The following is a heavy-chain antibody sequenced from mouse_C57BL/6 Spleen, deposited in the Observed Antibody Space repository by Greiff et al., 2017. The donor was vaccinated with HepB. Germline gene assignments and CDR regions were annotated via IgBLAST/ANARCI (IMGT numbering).Heavy chain of an antibody. J-gene: IGHJ2*01. V-gene: IGHV5-6-3*01. CDR2: IDSNGGST. CDR1: RFTISSYG. D-gene: IGHD2-12*01. CDR3: ARSAI. Sequence: EVQRVESGGGIVQPGGSPKRSCAASRFTISSYGMSSVRQTPDKRLELVATIDSNGGSTDYPDSVKRRFIISGDNAKNALYLQMRSLKSEDTAMYYCARSAIWGQGTTLTVSS.